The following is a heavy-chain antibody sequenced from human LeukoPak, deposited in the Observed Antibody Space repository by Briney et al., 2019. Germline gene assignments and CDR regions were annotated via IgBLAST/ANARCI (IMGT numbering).Heavy chain of an antibody. V-gene: IGHV3-11*04. J-gene: IGHJ6*03. CDR2: VSSGSSTI. CDR1: GFTFSDYY. CDR3: ARDKVALTPSGYYYYYMDV. Sequence: PGGSLRLSCAASGFTFSDYYMSWIRQAPGKALEWVSYVSSGSSTIYYADSVKGRFTVSRDNGKRSLYLHMNSLSAEDTAVYYCARDKVALTPSGYYYYYMDVWGKGTTVTVSS. D-gene: IGHD3-10*01.